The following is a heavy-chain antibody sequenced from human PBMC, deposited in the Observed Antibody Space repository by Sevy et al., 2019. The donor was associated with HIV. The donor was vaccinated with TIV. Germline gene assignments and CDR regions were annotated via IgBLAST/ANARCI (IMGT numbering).Heavy chain of an antibody. J-gene: IGHJ4*02. CDR2: ISYSGSTT. CDR1: GFTFNTYA. V-gene: IGHV3-23*01. D-gene: IGHD3-10*01. CDR3: AKDRVSGSYYSGDFDY. Sequence: GGSLRLSCAASGFTFNTYAMTWVRRAPGKGLEWVSAISYSGSTTHYADSVKGRFTISRDNSKNTLYLQMNSLRAEDTAVYYCAKDRVSGSYYSGDFDYWDQGTLVTVSS.